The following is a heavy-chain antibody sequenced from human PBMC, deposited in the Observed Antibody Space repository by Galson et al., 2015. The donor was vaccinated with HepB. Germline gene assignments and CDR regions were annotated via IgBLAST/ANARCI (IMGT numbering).Heavy chain of an antibody. D-gene: IGHD3-16*01. V-gene: IGHV3-30*18. CDR3: AKDRGWGVVFMLYLDY. CDR1: GFTFSSYA. CDR2: ISYDGTKK. J-gene: IGHJ4*02. Sequence: SLRLSCAASGFTFSSYAMHWVRQAPGKGLEWVAVISYDGTKKIYTDSVKGRFTISRDNSKNTLYLQMNSLRAEDTAVYYCAKDRGWGVVFMLYLDYWGQGTLVTVSS.